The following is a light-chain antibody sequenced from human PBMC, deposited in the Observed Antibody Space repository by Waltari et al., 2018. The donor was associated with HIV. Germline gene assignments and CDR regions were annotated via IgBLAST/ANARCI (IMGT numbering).Light chain of an antibody. CDR2: RNI. V-gene: IGLV1-47*01. Sequence: QSVLTQSPSASGTTGTRVTISCSGSSSNIGRNYVYWYPQLPGTAPKLLHCRNIRRPSGLDVRISGAKSGTSAALAIIGVRSEDAAHYYCATWTDSLSGVVFGGGTNLSVL. CDR1: SSNIGRNY. J-gene: IGLJ2*01. CDR3: ATWTDSLSGVV.